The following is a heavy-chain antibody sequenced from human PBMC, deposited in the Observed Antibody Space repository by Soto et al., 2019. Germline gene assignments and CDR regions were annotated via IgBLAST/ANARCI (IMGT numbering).Heavy chain of an antibody. CDR3: ARAGQGLYYYGSGSYFNWFDP. V-gene: IGHV4-30-2*01. D-gene: IGHD3-10*01. Sequence: SETLSLTCAVSGGSISSGGYSWSWIRQPPGKGLEWIGYVYHSGSTYYSPSLKSRVTISVDRSKNQFSLRLSSVTAADTAVYYCARAGQGLYYYGSGSYFNWFDPWGQGTLVTVSS. CDR1: GGSISSGGYS. J-gene: IGHJ5*02. CDR2: VYHSGST.